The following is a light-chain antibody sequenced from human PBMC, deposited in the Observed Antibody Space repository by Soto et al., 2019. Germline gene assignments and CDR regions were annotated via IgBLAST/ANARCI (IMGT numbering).Light chain of an antibody. J-gene: IGKJ1*01. Sequence: DIQMTQSPSSLSASVGARVTITCRASQSISSYLNWYQQKPGKAPKLLIYAASSLQSGVPSRFSGSGSGTDFTLTISRLEPEDFAMYYCQQYRSSPWTFGQGTKVDIK. CDR2: AAS. CDR1: QSISSY. V-gene: IGKV1-39*01. CDR3: QQYRSSPWT.